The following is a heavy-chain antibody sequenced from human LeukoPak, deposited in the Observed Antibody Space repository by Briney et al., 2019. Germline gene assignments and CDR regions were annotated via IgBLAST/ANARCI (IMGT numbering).Heavy chain of an antibody. V-gene: IGHV3-30*18. CDR3: AKVSGVFIVGAYDY. D-gene: IGHD1-26*01. Sequence: GRSLRLSCAASGFTFSSYGMHWVRQAPGKGLEWVAVISYDGSNKYYADSVKGRFTISRDNSKNTLYLQMNSLRAEDTAVYYCAKVSGVFIVGAYDYWGQGTLVTASS. CDR1: GFTFSSYG. J-gene: IGHJ4*02. CDR2: ISYDGSNK.